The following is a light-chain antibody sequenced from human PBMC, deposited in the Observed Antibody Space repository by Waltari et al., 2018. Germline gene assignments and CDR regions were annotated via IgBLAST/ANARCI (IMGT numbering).Light chain of an antibody. CDR3: AAWDDSLNGRV. J-gene: IGLJ3*02. CDR2: SDN. Sequence: QSILTQTPSTSGTPGQRVTISCSGSKSNIGSNTVHWFQQFPGTAPRVLIHSDNKRPAGVPGRFSGSKSGTSASLAISGLQSEDEADYYCAAWDDSLNGRVFGGGTKLTVL. V-gene: IGLV1-44*01. CDR1: KSNIGSNT.